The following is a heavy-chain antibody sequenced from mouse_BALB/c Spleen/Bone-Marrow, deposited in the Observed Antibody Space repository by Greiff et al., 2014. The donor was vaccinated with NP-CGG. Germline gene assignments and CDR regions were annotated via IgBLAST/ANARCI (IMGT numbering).Heavy chain of an antibody. Sequence: VKLMESGPGLVQPSQSLSITCTVSGFSLTSYGVHWVRQSPGKGLDWLGVIWSGGSTDYNAAFISRLSIIKDNSKSQVFFKMNSLQANDTAIYYWARNGDAWFAYWGQGTLVTVPA. J-gene: IGHJ3*01. CDR2: IWSGGST. D-gene: IGHD3-3*01. V-gene: IGHV2-2*02. CDR1: GFSLTSYG. CDR3: ARNGDAWFAY.